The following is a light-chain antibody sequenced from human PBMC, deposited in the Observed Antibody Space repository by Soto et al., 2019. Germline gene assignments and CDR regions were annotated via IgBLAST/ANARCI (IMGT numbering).Light chain of an antibody. Sequence: QSVLTQPPSASGTPGQRVTISCSGSSSNIGSNTVNWYQQLPGTAPKLLIYSNNQRPSRVPDRFSGSKSGTSASLAISGLQSEDEADYYCAACDDSLNGWVFGGGTKVTVL. V-gene: IGLV1-44*01. CDR3: AACDDSLNGWV. CDR2: SNN. J-gene: IGLJ3*02. CDR1: SSNIGSNT.